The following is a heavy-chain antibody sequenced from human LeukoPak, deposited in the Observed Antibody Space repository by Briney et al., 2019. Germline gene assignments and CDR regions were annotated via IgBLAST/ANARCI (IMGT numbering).Heavy chain of an antibody. J-gene: IGHJ4*02. CDR3: TTRGGSFSIFDY. V-gene: IGHV3-72*01. Sequence: QSGGSLRLSCAASGFSLSDHFVDWVRQAPGKGLEWVGRSRNKARSYSTKYAASVEGRFTISRDDSQTSLYLQMNSLKTEDTAVYYCTTRGGSFSIFDYWGQGTLVTVSS. CDR2: SRNKARSYST. D-gene: IGHD1-26*01. CDR1: GFSLSDHF.